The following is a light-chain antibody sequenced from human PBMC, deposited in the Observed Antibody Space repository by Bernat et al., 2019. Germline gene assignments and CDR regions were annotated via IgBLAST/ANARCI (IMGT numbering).Light chain of an antibody. CDR2: DVS. Sequence: QSALTQPASVSGSPGQSITISCTGTSIDVVGYDYVSCCQQHPGKAPKHMIYDVSNRPSGVSNRFSGSKSGNTASLTISGLQAEDEADYFCSSYTNSGTLVFGGGTKLTVL. CDR1: SIDVVGYDY. V-gene: IGLV2-14*03. J-gene: IGLJ2*01. CDR3: SSYTNSGTLV.